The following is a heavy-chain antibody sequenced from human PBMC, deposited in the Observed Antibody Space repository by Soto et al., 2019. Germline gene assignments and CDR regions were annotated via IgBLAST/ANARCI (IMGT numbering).Heavy chain of an antibody. D-gene: IGHD6-6*01. J-gene: IGHJ6*02. CDR2: INPNSGGT. Sequence: ASVKVSCKASGYTFTGYYMHWVRQAPGQGLEWMGWINPNSGGTNYAQKFQGWVTMTRDTSISTAYMELSRLRSDDTAVYYCARESIEAPLYYYYGMDVWGQGTTVTVSS. CDR1: GYTFTGYY. CDR3: ARESIEAPLYYYYGMDV. V-gene: IGHV1-2*04.